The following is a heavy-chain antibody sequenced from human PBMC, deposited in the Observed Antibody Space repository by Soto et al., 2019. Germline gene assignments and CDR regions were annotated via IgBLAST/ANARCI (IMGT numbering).Heavy chain of an antibody. CDR1: GGSISSGGYY. CDR3: ARSRSGTSFFEY. D-gene: IGHD1-7*01. Sequence: SETLCLTCTVSGGSISSGGYYWSWIRQHPGKGLEWIGYIYYSGSTYYNPSLKSRVTISVDTSKNQFSLNLGSVTAADTALYYCARSRSGTSFFEYWGQGILVTVSS. J-gene: IGHJ4*02. CDR2: IYYSGST. V-gene: IGHV4-31*03.